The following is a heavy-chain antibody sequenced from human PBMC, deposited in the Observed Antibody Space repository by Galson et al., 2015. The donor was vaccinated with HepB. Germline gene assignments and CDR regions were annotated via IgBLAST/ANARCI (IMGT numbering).Heavy chain of an antibody. CDR2: INHSGST. D-gene: IGHD4-23*01. Sequence: ETLSLTCAVYGGSFSGYYWSWIRQPPGKGLEWIGEINHSGSTNYNPSLKSRVTISVDTSKNQFSLKLSSVTAADTAVYYCARVGTVAVFPAPPPPATRNDYWGQGTLVTVSS. J-gene: IGHJ4*02. CDR1: GGSFSGYY. CDR3: ARVGTVAVFPAPPPPATRNDY. V-gene: IGHV4-34*01.